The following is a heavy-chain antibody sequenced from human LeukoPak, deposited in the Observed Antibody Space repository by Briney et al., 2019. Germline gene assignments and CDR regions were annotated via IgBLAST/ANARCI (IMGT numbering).Heavy chain of an antibody. D-gene: IGHD6-13*01. CDR3: ARRGTLDTSSWNGGY. V-gene: IGHV3-74*01. J-gene: IGHJ4*02. CDR2: INSDGRST. CDR1: GFTLSSYW. Sequence: GGSLRLSCAASGFTLSSYWMQWVSQAPGKGLVWVSRINSDGRSTSYADSVKGRFTISRDNARNTLYLQMNSLRAEDTAVYYCARRGTLDTSSWNGGYWGQGTLVTVSS.